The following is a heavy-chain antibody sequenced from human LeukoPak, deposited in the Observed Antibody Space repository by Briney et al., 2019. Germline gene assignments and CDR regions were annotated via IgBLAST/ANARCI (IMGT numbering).Heavy chain of an antibody. V-gene: IGHV3-66*01. CDR3: AKDRESMVRDGAFDI. Sequence: GGSLRLSCAASGFVVSSTYMSWVRQPPGKGLEWVSVIYSGGQTFYPDSVKGRFTISRDSSENMVHLQMTSLRAEDTAVYYCAKDRESMVRDGAFDIWGQGTMVSVSS. CDR2: IYSGGQT. D-gene: IGHD3-10*02. CDR1: GFVVSSTY. J-gene: IGHJ3*02.